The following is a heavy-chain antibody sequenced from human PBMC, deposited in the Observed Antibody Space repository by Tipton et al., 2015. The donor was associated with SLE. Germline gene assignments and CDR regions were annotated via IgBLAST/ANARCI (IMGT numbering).Heavy chain of an antibody. Sequence: SLRLSCAASGFTFSSYAMNWVRQAPGKGLEWVSSISSSSSYIYYADSVKGRFTISRDNAKNSLYLQMNSLRAEDTAVYYCARELAAAGHYYYMDVWGKGTTVTVSS. D-gene: IGHD6-13*01. J-gene: IGHJ6*03. CDR1: GFTFSSYA. CDR3: ARELAAAGHYYYMDV. CDR2: ISSSSSYI. V-gene: IGHV3-21*01.